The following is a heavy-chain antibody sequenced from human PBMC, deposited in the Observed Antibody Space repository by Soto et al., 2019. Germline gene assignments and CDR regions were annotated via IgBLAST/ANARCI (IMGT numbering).Heavy chain of an antibody. J-gene: IGHJ5*02. Sequence: GASVKVSCKASGYTFTSYGIHWVRQAPGQRLEWMGWINAANGDTKYSPKFQGRVTITRGTSASTAYMELSSLRSEDTAVYYCVRRHVSATGIDWFDPWGQGTLVTVSP. CDR3: VRRHVSATGIDWFDP. CDR2: INAANGDT. D-gene: IGHD6-13*01. V-gene: IGHV1-3*01. CDR1: GYTFTSYG.